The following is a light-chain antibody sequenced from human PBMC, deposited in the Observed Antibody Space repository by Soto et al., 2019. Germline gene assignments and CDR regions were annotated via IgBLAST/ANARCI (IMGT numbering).Light chain of an antibody. J-gene: IGKJ1*01. CDR3: QHYGSSPWT. CDR1: QSVGGSY. CDR2: VAS. Sequence: EIVWTQSPGTLSLSPGERATLSCRASQSVGGSYLAWFQQKPGQAPRLLIYVASTRATGVPDRFSGSGSATDFSLTINRLEPEDFAVYYCQHYGSSPWTFGQGTKVEIK. V-gene: IGKV3-20*01.